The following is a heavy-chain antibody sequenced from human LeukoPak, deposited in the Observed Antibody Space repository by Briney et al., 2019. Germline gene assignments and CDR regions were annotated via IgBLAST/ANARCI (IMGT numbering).Heavy chain of an antibody. Sequence: GGSLRLSCAASGFTFDDYAMHWVRQAPGKGLEWVSGISWSGGSIGYADSVKGRFTISRDNAKNSLYLQMNSLRAEDTALYYCAKDTAPDSGYSSSWRHGNAFDIWGQGTMVTVSS. CDR1: GFTFDDYA. J-gene: IGHJ3*02. CDR3: AKDTAPDSGYSSSWRHGNAFDI. CDR2: ISWSGGSI. V-gene: IGHV3-9*01. D-gene: IGHD6-13*01.